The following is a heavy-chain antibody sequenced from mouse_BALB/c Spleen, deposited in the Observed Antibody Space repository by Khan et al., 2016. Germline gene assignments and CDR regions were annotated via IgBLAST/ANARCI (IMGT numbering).Heavy chain of an antibody. Sequence: VQLQQSGAELVKSGASVKLSCTASGFNIKDYYMHWVKQRPEQGLEWIGWIDPENGDSEYDPKFQGKATMTADTSSNTAYLQLSSLTSEDTAVYYCNGGITTGGFAYSGQRTLVTVSA. CDR2: IDPENGDS. D-gene: IGHD2-4*01. CDR1: GFNIKDYY. J-gene: IGHJ3*01. CDR3: NGGITTGGFAY. V-gene: IGHV14-4*02.